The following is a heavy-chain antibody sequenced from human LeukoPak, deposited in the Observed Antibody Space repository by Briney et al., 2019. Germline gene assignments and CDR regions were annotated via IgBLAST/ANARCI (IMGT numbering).Heavy chain of an antibody. J-gene: IGHJ4*02. CDR3: TTVTMVRDYDY. D-gene: IGHD3-10*01. Sequence: PGGSLRLSCAASGFTFINAWMAWVRQAPGKGLEWVGRIKAKAHGGTIEYAAPVKGRFTISRDDSKNMLYLEMNSLKIEDTAVYYCTTVTMVRDYDYWGQGTLVTVSS. CDR2: IKAKAHGGTI. V-gene: IGHV3-15*01. CDR1: GFTFINAW.